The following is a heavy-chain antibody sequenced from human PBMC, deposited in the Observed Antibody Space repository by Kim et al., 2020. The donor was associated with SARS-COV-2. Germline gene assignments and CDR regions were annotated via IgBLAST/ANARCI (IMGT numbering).Heavy chain of an antibody. V-gene: IGHV3-74*01. J-gene: IGHJ5*02. D-gene: IGHD5-12*01. CDR3: VRDLVGSDDL. CDR1: GFTFSNYW. Sequence: GGSRRLSCAASGFTFSNYWMHWVRQAPGKGPVWVSRLNEDGSTTNYADSVKGRFTISRDNARNTLYLHMDSLRAEDTALYYCVRDLVGSDDLWGQGTLVT. CDR2: LNEDGSTT.